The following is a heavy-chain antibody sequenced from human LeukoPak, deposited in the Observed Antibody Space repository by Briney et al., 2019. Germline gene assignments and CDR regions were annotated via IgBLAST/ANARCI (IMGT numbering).Heavy chain of an antibody. CDR1: GFTVNSNY. Sequence: GGSLRLSCAASGFTVNSNYMSWVRQAPGKGLEWVGRIKSKTDGGTTDYAAPVKGRFTISRDESKNTLYLQMNSLKTEDTAVYYCTTLLRYFDWRDYWGQGTLVTVSS. J-gene: IGHJ4*02. CDR3: TTLLRYFDWRDY. CDR2: IKSKTDGGTT. D-gene: IGHD3-9*01. V-gene: IGHV3-15*01.